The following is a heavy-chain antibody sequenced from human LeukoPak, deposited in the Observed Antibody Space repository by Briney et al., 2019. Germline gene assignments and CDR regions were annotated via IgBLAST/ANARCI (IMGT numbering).Heavy chain of an antibody. CDR3: ARDPNGDYIGAFEF. J-gene: IGHJ3*01. D-gene: IGHD4-17*01. Sequence: GGSLRLSCSASGFTCCNYAVVWVRQAPGQGLEWVSAITSAGAPRYADSVKGRFTISRDNSKNTLYLQMNSLRAEDTAQYFCARDPNGDYIGAFEFWGQGTGVTVSS. V-gene: IGHV3-23*01. CDR1: GFTCCNYA. CDR2: ITSAGAP.